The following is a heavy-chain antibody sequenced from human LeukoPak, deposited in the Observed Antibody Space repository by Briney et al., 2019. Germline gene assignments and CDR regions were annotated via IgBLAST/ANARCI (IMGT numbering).Heavy chain of an antibody. CDR2: INSDGSST. D-gene: IGHD3-3*01. J-gene: IGHJ6*03. CDR1: GFTCNNYW. CDR3: ARDGRVVQWDYYYYMDV. V-gene: IGHV3-74*01. Sequence: PGGSLRLSCAASGFTCNNYWMHWVRQAPGKGLVWVSRINSDGSSTSYADSVKGRFTISRDNAKNTLYLQMNSLRAEDTAVYYCARDGRVVQWDYYYYMDVWGKGTTVTVSS.